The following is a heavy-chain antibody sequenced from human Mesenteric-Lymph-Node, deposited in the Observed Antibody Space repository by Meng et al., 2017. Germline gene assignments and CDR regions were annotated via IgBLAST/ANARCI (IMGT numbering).Heavy chain of an antibody. Sequence: QRQRQESGPGRGKPSETRSRTCTGSGGSISSSSYYWGGIRQPPGKGLEWIGSIYYSGSTYYNPSLKSRVTISVDTSKNQFSLKLSSVTAADTAVYYRARIAVAGTFDYWGQGTLVTVSS. J-gene: IGHJ4*02. V-gene: IGHV4-39*01. CDR2: IYYSGST. D-gene: IGHD6-19*01. CDR3: ARIAVAGTFDY. CDR1: GGSISSSSYY.